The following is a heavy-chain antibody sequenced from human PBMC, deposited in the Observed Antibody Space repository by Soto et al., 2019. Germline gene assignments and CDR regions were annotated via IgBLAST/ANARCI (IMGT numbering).Heavy chain of an antibody. CDR3: ARYFYESSDYSTWDYGMDV. CDR2: IYWDDDK. Sequence: QITLKESGPTLMKPTQTLTLTCTLSVFSLSTSGVGVGWIRPTPEKALEWLALIYWDDDKRYSPSLKSRLTSTKDTSKNHVVLTMTNMDPVDTATYYCARYFYESSDYSTWDYGMDVWGQGTKVTVSS. CDR1: VFSLSTSGVG. J-gene: IGHJ6*02. V-gene: IGHV2-5*02. D-gene: IGHD3-22*01.